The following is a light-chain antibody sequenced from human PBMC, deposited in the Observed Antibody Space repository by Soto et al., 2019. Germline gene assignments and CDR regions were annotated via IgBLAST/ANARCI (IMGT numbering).Light chain of an antibody. CDR2: AAY. Sequence: DIQMTQSPSSLSASVGDRVTITCRASQSISSYLNWYQQKPGKAPKLLIYAAYSLQSGVPSRYSGSGSGTDFTLTISSLLPEYFATYYCQQSYSTPRTFGQGTKVEIK. V-gene: IGKV1-39*01. J-gene: IGKJ1*01. CDR1: QSISSY. CDR3: QQSYSTPRT.